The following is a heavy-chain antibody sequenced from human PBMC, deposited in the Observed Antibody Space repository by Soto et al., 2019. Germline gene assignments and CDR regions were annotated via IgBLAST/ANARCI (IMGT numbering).Heavy chain of an antibody. V-gene: IGHV4-39*01. D-gene: IGHD2-15*01. J-gene: IGHJ4*02. Sequence: SETLSLTCTVSGGSISSTSHHWAWIRQPPGKGLEWIGSIYYSGTTYYNPSLKSRLTIFVDTSKNQFSLKLSSVTAADTALYYCARGTVVVGRATQDAYFDYWGQGNWVTVSS. CDR3: ARGTVVVGRATQDAYFDY. CDR2: IYYSGTT. CDR1: GGSISSTSHH.